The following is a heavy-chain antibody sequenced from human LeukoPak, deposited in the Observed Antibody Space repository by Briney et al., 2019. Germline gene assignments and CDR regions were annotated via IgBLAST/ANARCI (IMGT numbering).Heavy chain of an antibody. J-gene: IGHJ3*02. V-gene: IGHV1-2*02. CDR3: AAPNPYNWNYGDAFDI. CDR1: GYTFTGYY. D-gene: IGHD1-7*01. CDR2: INPNSGGT. Sequence: ASVKVSCKASGYTFTGYYMHWVRQAPGQGLEWMGWINPNSGGTNYAQKFQERVTITRDMSTSTAYMELSSLRSEDTAVYYCAAPNPYNWNYGDAFDIWGQGTMVTVSS.